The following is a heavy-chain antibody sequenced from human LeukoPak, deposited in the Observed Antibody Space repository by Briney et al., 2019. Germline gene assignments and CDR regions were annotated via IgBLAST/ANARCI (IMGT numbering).Heavy chain of an antibody. D-gene: IGHD5-24*01. CDR1: GFNFNNYM. Sequence: GGSLRLSCTASGFNFNNYMMNWVRQAPGKGPEWVSYISSSSGSIYYADSVKGRFTISRDSAKNSLYLKMNSLRAEDTAVYYCVRALIATGDAFDTWGQGTLVTVSS. V-gene: IGHV3-48*01. J-gene: IGHJ3*02. CDR3: VRALIATGDAFDT. CDR2: ISSSSGSI.